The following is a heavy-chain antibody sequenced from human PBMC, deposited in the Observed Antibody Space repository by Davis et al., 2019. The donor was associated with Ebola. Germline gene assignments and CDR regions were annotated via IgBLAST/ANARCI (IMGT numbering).Heavy chain of an antibody. CDR1: GFTFTNYA. D-gene: IGHD6-19*01. J-gene: IGHJ4*02. CDR2: ISGAGYNT. Sequence: PGGSLRLSCEASGFTFTNYAMSWVRQGPGQGLEWVAGISGAGYNTYHADSVKGRFTIPRDNSKNTLYLQMNSLSADDTAVYYCATCGFCVSSSGIDYRGQGTLVTVSS. V-gene: IGHV3-23*01. CDR3: ATCGFCVSSSGIDY.